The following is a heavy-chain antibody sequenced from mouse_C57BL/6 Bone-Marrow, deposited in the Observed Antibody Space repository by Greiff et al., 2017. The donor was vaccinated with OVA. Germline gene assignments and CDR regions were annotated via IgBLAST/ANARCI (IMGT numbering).Heavy chain of an antibody. Sequence: QVQLQQPGAELVKPGASVKMSCKASGYTFTSYWITWVKQRPGQGLEWIGDIYPGSGSTNYNEKFKSKATLTVDTSSSTAYMQLSSLTSEDSAVYYCARGLLRCYGFAYWGQGTLVTVSA. V-gene: IGHV1-55*01. D-gene: IGHD1-1*01. CDR1: GYTFTSYW. CDR3: ARGLLRCYGFAY. CDR2: IYPGSGST. J-gene: IGHJ3*01.